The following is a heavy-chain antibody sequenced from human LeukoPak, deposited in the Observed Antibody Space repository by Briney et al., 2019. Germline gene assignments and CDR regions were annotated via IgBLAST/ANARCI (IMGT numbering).Heavy chain of an antibody. Sequence: GGSLRLSCAASGFTFSSYGMSWVRQAPGKGLEWVANIKQDGSEKYYVDSVKGRFTISRDNSKNTLYLQMNSLRAEDTAVYYCAKDDYGGGMDVWGQGTTVTVSS. CDR2: IKQDGSEK. J-gene: IGHJ6*02. CDR3: AKDDYGGGMDV. D-gene: IGHD4-23*01. V-gene: IGHV3-7*03. CDR1: GFTFSSYG.